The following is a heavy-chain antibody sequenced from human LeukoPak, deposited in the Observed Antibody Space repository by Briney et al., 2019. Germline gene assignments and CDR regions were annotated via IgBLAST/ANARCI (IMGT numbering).Heavy chain of an antibody. J-gene: IGHJ3*01. Sequence: PGESLRLSCVGTGFLSFSYAMHWVRQARGKGLEWVATLYFDGITQYYADSVRGRFSISRDNPRNTVFLQMNSLRADDTDVYYCAKGFALPGGDDAFDVWGQGTVVTVSS. CDR1: GFLSFSYA. D-gene: IGHD3-10*01. V-gene: IGHV3-33*06. CDR2: LYFDGITQ. CDR3: AKGFALPGGDDAFDV.